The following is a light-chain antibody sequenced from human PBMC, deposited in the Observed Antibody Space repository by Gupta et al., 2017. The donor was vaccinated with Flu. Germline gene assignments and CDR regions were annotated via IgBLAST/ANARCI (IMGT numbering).Light chain of an antibody. J-gene: IGKJ1*01. V-gene: IGKV3-20*01. CDR3: QQYGSSLPWT. CDR2: DGS. Sequence: PGESATLSCRASQSFSSNYLVWYQQKPGQAPRLVIYDGSKRATGIPDRFSGSGSGTDFTLTISRLEPEDFAVYFCQQYGSSLPWTFGPGTKVE. CDR1: QSFSSNY.